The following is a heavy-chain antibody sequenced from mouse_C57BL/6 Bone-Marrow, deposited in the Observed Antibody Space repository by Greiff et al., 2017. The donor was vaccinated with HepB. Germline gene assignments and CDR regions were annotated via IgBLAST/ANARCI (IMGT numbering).Heavy chain of an antibody. V-gene: IGHV10-1*01. CDR3: VSLGYYYCSSYAMDY. Sequence: EVLLVESGGGLVQPKGSLKLSCAASGFSFNTYAMNWVRQAPGKGLEWVARIRSKSNNYATYYADSVKDRFTISRDDSESMLYLQMNNLKTEDTAMYYCVSLGYYYCSSYAMDYWGQGTSVTVSS. CDR2: IRSKSNNYAT. CDR1: GFSFNTYA. J-gene: IGHJ4*01. D-gene: IGHD1-1*01.